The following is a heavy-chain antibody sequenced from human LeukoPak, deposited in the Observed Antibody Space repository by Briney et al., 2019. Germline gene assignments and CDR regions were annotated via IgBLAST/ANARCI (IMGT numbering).Heavy chain of an antibody. CDR2: IYTSGST. V-gene: IGHV4-4*07. CDR3: ARTPIYYYDNSGYYN. Sequence: SETLSPTCTVSGGSINNYYWSWIRQPAGKGLEWIGRIYTSGSTNYNPSLKSRVTMSVDTSKKQFSLKLSSVTAADTAVYYCARTPIYYYDNSGYYNWGQGTLVTVSS. J-gene: IGHJ4*02. D-gene: IGHD3-22*01. CDR1: GGSINNYY.